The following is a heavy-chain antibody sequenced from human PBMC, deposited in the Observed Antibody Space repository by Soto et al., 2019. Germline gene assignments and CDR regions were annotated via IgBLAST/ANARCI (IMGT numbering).Heavy chain of an antibody. J-gene: IGHJ5*02. CDR1: GLTFSNYW. Sequence: GGSLRLSCAASGLTFSNYWMNWVRQAPGKGLEWVAKINPDGSDKHYIDSVKGRFTISRDNAQNSVSLQMNSLRAEDTAVYFCLGGSNYDTPWGQGTLVTVSS. D-gene: IGHD3-16*01. CDR2: INPDGSDK. V-gene: IGHV3-7*03. CDR3: LGGSNYDTP.